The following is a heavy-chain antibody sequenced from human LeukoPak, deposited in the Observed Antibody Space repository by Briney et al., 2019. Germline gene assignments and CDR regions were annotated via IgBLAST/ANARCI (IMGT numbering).Heavy chain of an antibody. CDR2: INPNGGTA. J-gene: IGHJ4*02. D-gene: IGHD6-13*01. V-gene: IGHV1-46*01. CDR1: GYTFTSYY. CDR3: ARGGSSTWYGFGFDY. Sequence: ASVKVSCKASGYTFTSYYLHWVRQAPGQGLEWMGIINPNGGTARFAQQFQGRVTMTRDTSTSTVYMELSSLRYEDTGVYYCARGGSSTWYGFGFDYWGQGTLVTVSS.